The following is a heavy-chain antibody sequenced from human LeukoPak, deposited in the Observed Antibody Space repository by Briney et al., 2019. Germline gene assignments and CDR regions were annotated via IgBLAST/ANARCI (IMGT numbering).Heavy chain of an antibody. CDR2: IYYSGST. D-gene: IGHD3-10*01. CDR1: GGSISSSSYY. V-gene: IGHV4-39*01. CDR3: ARHPRFHYGSGSYGENWFDP. J-gene: IGHJ5*02. Sequence: SETLSLTCTVSGGSISSSSYYRGWIRQPPGRGLEWIGSIYYSGSTYYNPSLRSRVTISVDTSKNQFSLNLSSVTAADTAVYYCARHPRFHYGSGSYGENWFDPWGQGTLVTVSS.